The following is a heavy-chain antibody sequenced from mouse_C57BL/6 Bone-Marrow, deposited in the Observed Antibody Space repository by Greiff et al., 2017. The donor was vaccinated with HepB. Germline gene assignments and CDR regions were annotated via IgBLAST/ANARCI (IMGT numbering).Heavy chain of an antibody. CDR1: GFSLTSYG. J-gene: IGHJ3*01. Sequence: VKLMESGPGLVQPSQSLSITCTVSGFSLTSYGVHWVRQSPGKGLEWLGVIWSGGSTDYNAAFISRLSISKDNSKSQVFFKMNSLQADDTAIYYCARGPGAYWGQGTLVTVSA. CDR2: IWSGGST. V-gene: IGHV2-2*01. CDR3: ARGPGAY.